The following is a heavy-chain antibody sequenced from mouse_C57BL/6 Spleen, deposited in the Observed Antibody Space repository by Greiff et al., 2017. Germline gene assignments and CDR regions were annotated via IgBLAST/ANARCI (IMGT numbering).Heavy chain of an antibody. CDR3: ARGDYASDY. Sequence: VQLQQSGPELVKPGASVKISCKASGYSFTGYYMNWVKQSPEKSLEWIGEINPSTGGTTYNQKFKAKATLTVDKSSSTAYMQLKSLTSEDSAVYYCARGDYASDYWGQGTTLTVSS. CDR2: INPSTGGT. D-gene: IGHD2-4*01. CDR1: GYSFTGYY. J-gene: IGHJ2*01. V-gene: IGHV1-42*01.